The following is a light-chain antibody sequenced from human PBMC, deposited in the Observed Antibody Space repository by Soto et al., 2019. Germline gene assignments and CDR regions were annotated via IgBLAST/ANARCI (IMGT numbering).Light chain of an antibody. CDR2: DAS. CDR3: QQYDSYSPIT. J-gene: IGKJ5*01. V-gene: IGKV1-5*01. Sequence: DIQMTQSPSTLSASVGDRVTITCRASQSISSWLAWYQQKPGKAPNLLIYDASSLESGVPSRFSGSGSGTEFTLTISSLQPDDFATYHCQQYDSYSPITFGQGTRLEIK. CDR1: QSISSW.